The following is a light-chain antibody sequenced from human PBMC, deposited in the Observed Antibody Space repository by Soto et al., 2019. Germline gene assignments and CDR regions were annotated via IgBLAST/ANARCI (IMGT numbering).Light chain of an antibody. V-gene: IGKV2-24*01. CDR2: KVS. Sequence: VLTQTPLLSPVTLGQPASISCRSSRSLVASDGNAYLTWLHQRPGQPPRPLIYKVSQRLSGVPARCSGSGAWTDFTLHISRVEAEDVGTYFCMQATQLRTFGQGTRLEIK. J-gene: IGKJ5*01. CDR1: RSLVASDGNAY. CDR3: MQATQLRT.